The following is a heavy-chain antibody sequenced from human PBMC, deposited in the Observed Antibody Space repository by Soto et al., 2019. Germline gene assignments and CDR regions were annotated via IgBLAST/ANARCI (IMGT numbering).Heavy chain of an antibody. CDR3: AKTGSGSYYNQFDP. Sequence: PGGSLRLSCAASGFTFSSYAMSWVRQAPGKGLEWVSAISGSGGSTYYADSVKGRFTISRDNSKNTLYLQMNSLRAEDTAIYYCAKTGSGSYYNQFDPWGQGTLVTVSS. D-gene: IGHD3-10*01. V-gene: IGHV3-23*01. CDR2: ISGSGGST. J-gene: IGHJ5*02. CDR1: GFTFSSYA.